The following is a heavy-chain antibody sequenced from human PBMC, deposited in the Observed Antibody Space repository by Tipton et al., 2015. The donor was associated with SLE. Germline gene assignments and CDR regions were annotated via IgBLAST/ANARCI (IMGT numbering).Heavy chain of an antibody. CDR1: GFTFSAYA. D-gene: IGHD3-3*01. V-gene: IGHV3-23*01. CDR2: TNQDGAIR. Sequence: SLRLSCAASGFTFSAYAMNWVRQAPGKGLEWISRTNQDGAIRSYEDSVKGRFTISRDNSKNSLYLQMNGLRAEDTAVYYCARSPVDYWNGYSAWGQGTLVAVSS. CDR3: ARSPVDYWNGYSA. J-gene: IGHJ4*02.